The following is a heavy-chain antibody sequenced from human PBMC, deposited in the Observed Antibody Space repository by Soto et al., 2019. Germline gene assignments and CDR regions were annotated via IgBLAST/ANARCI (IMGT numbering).Heavy chain of an antibody. V-gene: IGHV4-34*01. CDR1: GGSFSGYY. CDR2: INHSGST. Sequence: SETVSLTCAVYGGSFSGYYWSWIRQPPGKGLEWIGEINHSGSTNYNPSLKSRVTISVDTSKNQFSLKLSSVTAADTAVYYCARGSYYYGSGSPQVGMDVWGQGTTVTVSS. J-gene: IGHJ6*02. D-gene: IGHD3-10*01. CDR3: ARGSYYYGSGSPQVGMDV.